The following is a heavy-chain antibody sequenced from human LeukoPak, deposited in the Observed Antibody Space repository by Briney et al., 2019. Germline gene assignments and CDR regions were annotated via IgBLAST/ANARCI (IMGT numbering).Heavy chain of an antibody. D-gene: IGHD5-12*01. CDR2: IRYDGSNK. CDR3: AKDAIVATILNYYYYYMDV. CDR1: GFTFGSYG. J-gene: IGHJ6*03. V-gene: IGHV3-30*02. Sequence: GGSLRLSCAASGFTFGSYGMHWVRQAPGKGLEWVAFIRYDGSNKYYADSVKGRFTISRDNSKNTLYLQMNSLRAEDTAVYYCAKDAIVATILNYYYYYMDVWGKGTTVTVSS.